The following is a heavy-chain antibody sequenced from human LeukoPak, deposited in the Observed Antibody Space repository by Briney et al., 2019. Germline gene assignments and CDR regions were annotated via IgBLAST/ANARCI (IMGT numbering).Heavy chain of an antibody. J-gene: IGHJ5*02. Sequence: GGSLRLSCAASGFTLSSYAMSWVRQAPGKGLEWGSAISGSGGSTYYADSVKGRFTISRDNSKNTLYLQMNSLRAVDTAVYYCVRRAGGLARNNWFDPWGQGTLVTVSS. CDR2: ISGSGGST. D-gene: IGHD3-16*01. CDR3: VRRAGGLARNNWFDP. V-gene: IGHV3-23*01. CDR1: GFTLSSYA.